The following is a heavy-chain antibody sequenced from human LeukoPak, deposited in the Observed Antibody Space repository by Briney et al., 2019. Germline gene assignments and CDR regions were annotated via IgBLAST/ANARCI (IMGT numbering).Heavy chain of an antibody. CDR2: SSTVTGNI. Sequence: PGGSLRLSCAASGFAFISTSIHWVRQAPGKGLEWLSYSSTVTGNIYYADSVKGRFIISRDNAKSSLYLQMSSLRAEDTAVYYCARDLYRAGIMPRYYFDIWGQGTLVTVSS. D-gene: IGHD3-16*01. CDR1: GFAFISTS. V-gene: IGHV3-48*04. CDR3: ARDLYRAGIMPRYYFDI. J-gene: IGHJ4*02.